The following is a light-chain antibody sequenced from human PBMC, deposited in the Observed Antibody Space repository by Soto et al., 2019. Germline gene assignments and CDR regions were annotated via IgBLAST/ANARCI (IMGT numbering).Light chain of an antibody. J-gene: IGKJ3*01. CDR1: QSVSSY. V-gene: IGKV3-11*01. CDR2: DAS. Sequence: IGLTQSPDTMSLSPGERATLSCRASQSVSSYLAWYQQKPGQAPRLLIYDASNRATGIPARFSGSGSGTDFTLTISSLEPEDFAVYYCQQRSNWPLTFGPGTKVDIK. CDR3: QQRSNWPLT.